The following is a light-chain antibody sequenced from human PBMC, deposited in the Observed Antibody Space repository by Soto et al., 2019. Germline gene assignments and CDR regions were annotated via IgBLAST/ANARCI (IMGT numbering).Light chain of an antibody. CDR1: QSISSW. Sequence: DIQMTQSPSTLSASVGDRVTITCRASQSISSWLAWYQQKPGKAPKLLIYDASSLESGGPSRFSGSGSGTEFTLTISSLQPDDFATYDCQQYNNYWTFGQGTKVEIK. CDR2: DAS. J-gene: IGKJ1*01. V-gene: IGKV1-5*01. CDR3: QQYNNYWT.